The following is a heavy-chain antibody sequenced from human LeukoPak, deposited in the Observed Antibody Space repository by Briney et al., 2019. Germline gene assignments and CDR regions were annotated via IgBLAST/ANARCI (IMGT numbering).Heavy chain of an antibody. D-gene: IGHD5-12*01. CDR3: ARVQGYSGYDFLPGYYYYGMDV. J-gene: IGHJ6*02. V-gene: IGHV1-2*02. Sequence: ASVKVSCKASGYTFTGYYMHWVRQAPGQGLEWMGWINPNSGGTHYAQKFQGRVTMTRDTSISTAYMELSRLRSDDTAVYYCARVQGYSGYDFLPGYYYYGMDVWGQGTTVTVSS. CDR1: GYTFTGYY. CDR2: INPNSGGT.